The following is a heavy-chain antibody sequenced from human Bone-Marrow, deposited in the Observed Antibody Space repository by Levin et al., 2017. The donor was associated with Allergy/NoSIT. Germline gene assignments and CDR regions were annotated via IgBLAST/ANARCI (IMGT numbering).Heavy chain of an antibody. D-gene: IGHD6-19*01. Sequence: GGSLRLSCGVSGFTFSGYSMHWVRQAPGKGLEWVALISENGSKKYYADSVKGRFTISRDNSKNTLHVEINSLRAEDTAVYYCARGSYGMDVWGQGTTVTVSS. CDR3: ARGSYGMDV. CDR2: ISENGSKK. CDR1: GFTFSGYS. V-gene: IGHV3-30*03. J-gene: IGHJ6*02.